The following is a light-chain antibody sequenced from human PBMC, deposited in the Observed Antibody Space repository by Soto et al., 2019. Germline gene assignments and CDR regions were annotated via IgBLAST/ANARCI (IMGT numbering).Light chain of an antibody. CDR2: AAS. Sequence: DIQMTQSPSSLSASVGDRVTITCRASQSISNYLNWYQQKPGKAPKVLIYAASSLQSGVPSRFSGSGSGTDFTLTINSLQPEDFATYYCQQSYSIPWTFGQGTEVEIK. V-gene: IGKV1-39*01. CDR3: QQSYSIPWT. CDR1: QSISNY. J-gene: IGKJ1*01.